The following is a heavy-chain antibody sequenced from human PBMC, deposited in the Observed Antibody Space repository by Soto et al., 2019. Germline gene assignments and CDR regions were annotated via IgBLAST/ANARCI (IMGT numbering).Heavy chain of an antibody. CDR3: ARGDPYYLENSGYFN. Sequence: ASETLSLTCTVSGASISSGPYSWSWIRQHPGKGLEWIAYIYYSGSTYFNPSLKSRVTISLDTSKNQFSLNLTSVTAADTAVYYCARGDPYYLENSGYFNWGQGSLVTVSS. CDR2: IYYSGST. D-gene: IGHD3-22*01. CDR1: GASISSGPYS. V-gene: IGHV4-31*03. J-gene: IGHJ4*02.